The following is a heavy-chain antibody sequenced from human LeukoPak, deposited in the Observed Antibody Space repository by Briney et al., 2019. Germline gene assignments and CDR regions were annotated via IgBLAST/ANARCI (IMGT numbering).Heavy chain of an antibody. CDR1: GGSISSYY. CDR2: IYYSGST. CDR3: GRDWGSGTYFDY. D-gene: IGHD1-26*01. J-gene: IGHJ4*02. Sequence: SSQALSLTCTVSGGSISSYYWSWIRQPPGKGLEWIGYIYYSGSTNYNPSLKSRVTISADTSKNQFSLKLSSVTAADTAVYYCGRDWGSGTYFDYWGQGTLVTVSS. V-gene: IGHV4-59*12.